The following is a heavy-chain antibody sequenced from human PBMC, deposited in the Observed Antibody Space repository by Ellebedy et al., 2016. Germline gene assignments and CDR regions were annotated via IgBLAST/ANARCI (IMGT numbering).Heavy chain of an antibody. D-gene: IGHD3-16*01. CDR2: IYYSGST. V-gene: IGHV4-59*12. Sequence: GSLRLSXTVSGGSISNYYWSWIRQPPGKGLEWIGYIYYSGSTNYNPSLKSRVTISVDTSKNQFSLKLSSVTAADTAVYYCARDLGPYGYYFDYWGQGTLVTVSS. J-gene: IGHJ4*02. CDR1: GGSISNYY. CDR3: ARDLGPYGYYFDY.